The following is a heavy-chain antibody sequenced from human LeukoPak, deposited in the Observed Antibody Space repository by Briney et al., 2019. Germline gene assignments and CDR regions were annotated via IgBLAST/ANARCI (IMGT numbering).Heavy chain of an antibody. D-gene: IGHD2-15*01. Sequence: PGGSLRLSCAASGFTVSSNYMSWVRQAPGKGLEWVSVIYSGGSTYYADSVKGRFTISRDNSKNTLYLQMNSLRAEDTAVYYCARCSGGSCYAFDYWGQGTLVTVSS. J-gene: IGHJ4*02. CDR2: IYSGGST. CDR3: ARCSGGSCYAFDY. CDR1: GFTVSSNY. V-gene: IGHV3-53*01.